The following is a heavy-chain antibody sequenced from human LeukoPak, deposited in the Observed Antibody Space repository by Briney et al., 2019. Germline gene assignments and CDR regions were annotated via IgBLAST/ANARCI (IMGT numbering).Heavy chain of an antibody. CDR3: ARDGYSGYAQGAFDI. CDR2: ISYDGSNK. Sequence: GGSLRLSCAATGFSFCSSAMHWVRQAPGKGLEWVAVISYDGSNKYYADSVKGRFTISRDNSKNTLYLQMNSLRAEDTAVYYCARDGYSGYAQGAFDIWGQGTMVTVSS. D-gene: IGHD5-12*01. J-gene: IGHJ3*02. V-gene: IGHV3-30*04. CDR1: GFSFCSSA.